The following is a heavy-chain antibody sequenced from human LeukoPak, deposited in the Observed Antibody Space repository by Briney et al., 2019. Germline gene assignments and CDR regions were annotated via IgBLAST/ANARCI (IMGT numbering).Heavy chain of an antibody. CDR1: GGSFSGYY. D-gene: IGHD4-17*01. J-gene: IGHJ5*02. Sequence: SETLSLTCAVYGGSFSGYYWSWIRQPPGKGLEWIGEINHSGSTNYNPSLKSRVTISVDSSKNQFSLKLSSVTAADTAVYYCARHGTTVTTSWFDPWGQGTLVTVSS. CDR3: ARHGTTVTTSWFDP. CDR2: INHSGST. V-gene: IGHV4-34*01.